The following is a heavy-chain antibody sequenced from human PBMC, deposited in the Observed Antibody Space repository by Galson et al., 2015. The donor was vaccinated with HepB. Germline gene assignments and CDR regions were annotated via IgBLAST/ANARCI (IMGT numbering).Heavy chain of an antibody. CDR1: GFTFSSYW. CDR2: IKQDGSEK. D-gene: IGHD3-10*01. CDR3: ARGWFGESPDYGMDV. Sequence: SLRLSCAASGFTFSSYWMSWVRQAPGKGLEWVANIKQDGSEKYYVDSVKGRFTISRDNAKNSLYLQMNSLRAEDTAVYYRARGWFGESPDYGMDVWGQGTTVTVSS. V-gene: IGHV3-7*03. J-gene: IGHJ6*02.